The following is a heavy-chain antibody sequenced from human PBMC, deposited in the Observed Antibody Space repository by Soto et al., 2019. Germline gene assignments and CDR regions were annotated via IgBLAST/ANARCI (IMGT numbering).Heavy chain of an antibody. D-gene: IGHD2-15*01. CDR2: VVGSGET. J-gene: IGHJ6*02. CDR3: ARVGICSGDSCYSYYYYGMDV. Sequence: EVQLLQSGGGLVQPGESLRLSCAASGFAFWNLAMTWVRQAPGKGLECVSGVVGSGETYYADSVKGRFTISRDLSKNTLYLQMNSLRAEDTAVYYCARVGICSGDSCYSYYYYGMDVWGQGTTVTVSS. CDR1: GFAFWNLA. V-gene: IGHV3-23*01.